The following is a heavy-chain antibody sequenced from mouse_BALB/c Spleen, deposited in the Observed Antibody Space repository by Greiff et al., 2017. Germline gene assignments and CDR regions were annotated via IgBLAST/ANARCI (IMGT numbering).Heavy chain of an antibody. Sequence: VQLKQSGTVLARPGASVKMSCKASGYTFTSYWMHWVKQRPGQGLEWIGAIYPGNSDTSYTQKFKGKAKLTAVTSTSTAYMELSSLTNEDSAVYYCNCGYDYAMDYWGQGTSVTVSS. CDR2: IYPGNSDT. D-gene: IGHD1-2*01. CDR1: GYTFTSYW. J-gene: IGHJ4*01. CDR3: NCGYDYAMDY. V-gene: IGHV1-5*01.